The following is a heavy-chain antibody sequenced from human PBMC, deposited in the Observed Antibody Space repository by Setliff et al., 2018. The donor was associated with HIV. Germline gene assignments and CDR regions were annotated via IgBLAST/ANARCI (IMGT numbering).Heavy chain of an antibody. J-gene: IGHJ5*02. D-gene: IGHD3-10*01. CDR1: GDSITSTNYY. V-gene: IGHV4-39*07. CDR2: ISYSRST. CDR3: ARCPVLLWFGKISGVDWFDP. Sequence: KPSETLSLTCTVSGDSITSTNYYWGWIRQPPGKGLEWIGSISYSRSTYYKSSLKSRVTISVDASKNHFSLKLSSVTAADTAVYYCARCPVLLWFGKISGVDWFDPWGQGTLVTVSS.